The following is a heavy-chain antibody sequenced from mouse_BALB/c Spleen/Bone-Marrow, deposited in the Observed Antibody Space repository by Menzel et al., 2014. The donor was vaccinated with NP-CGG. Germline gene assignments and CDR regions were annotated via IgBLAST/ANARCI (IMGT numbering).Heavy chain of an antibody. CDR3: ARWEYHTMDY. J-gene: IGHJ4*01. D-gene: IGHD4-1*01. CDR2: IDPANGNT. Sequence: DVKLQESGAEFVKPGASVKLSCTASGFNFNDTYMHWVKQRPEQGLEWIGRIDPANGNTKYDPKFQGKATITADTSSNTAYLQLSSLTSEDTAVYYCARWEYHTMDYWGQGTSVTVPS. V-gene: IGHV14-3*02. CDR1: GFNFNDTY.